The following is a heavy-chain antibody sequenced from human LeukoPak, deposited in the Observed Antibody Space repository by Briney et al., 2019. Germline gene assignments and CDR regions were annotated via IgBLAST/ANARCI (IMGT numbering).Heavy chain of an antibody. CDR2: INHSGST. V-gene: IGHV4-34*01. CDR1: GGSFSGYY. J-gene: IGHJ4*02. D-gene: IGHD6-19*01. CDR3: ARGRGSGRYIDY. Sequence: SETLSLTCAVYGGSFSGYYWSWIRQPPGKGLEWIGEINHSGSTNYNPSLKSRVTISVDTSKNQFSLKLSSVTAADTAVYYCARGRGSGRYIDYWGQGTLVTVSS.